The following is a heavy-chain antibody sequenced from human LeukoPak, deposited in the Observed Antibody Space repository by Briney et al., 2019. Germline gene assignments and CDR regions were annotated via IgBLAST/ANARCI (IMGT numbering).Heavy chain of an antibody. V-gene: IGHV4-59*08. CDR2: IYYSGST. J-gene: IGHJ4*02. Sequence: SQTLSLTCTVSGGSISSYYWSWIRQPPGKGLEWIGYIYYSGSTNYNPSLKSRVTISIDASKNQFSLRLSSVTAADTAVYYCTRGGELMNYWGQGTLVTVSS. D-gene: IGHD1-26*01. CDR1: GGSISSYY. CDR3: TRGGELMNY.